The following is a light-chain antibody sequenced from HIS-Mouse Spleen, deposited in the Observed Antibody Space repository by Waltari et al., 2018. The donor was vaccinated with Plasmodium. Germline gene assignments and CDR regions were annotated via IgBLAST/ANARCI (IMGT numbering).Light chain of an antibody. J-gene: IGKJ3*01. CDR1: QHVTSN. CDR2: GAS. Sequence: IVMTQSPATLSVSPVERATLSCRASQHVTSNLAWYQQKPGQAPRRLIYGASTRATGIPARFSGSGSGTEFTLTISSLQSEDFAVYYCQQYNNWSFTFGPGTKVDIK. CDR3: QQYNNWSFT. V-gene: IGKV3-15*01.